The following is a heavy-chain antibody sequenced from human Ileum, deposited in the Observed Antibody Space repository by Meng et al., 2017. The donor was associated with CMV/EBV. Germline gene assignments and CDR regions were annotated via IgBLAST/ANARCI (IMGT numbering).Heavy chain of an antibody. D-gene: IGHD4-23*01. CDR2: IHHSEGT. Sequence: VSGGSIRSYYFWIWVRQPPGKGLEWVGEIHHSEGTNYNPSLKSRVTISVDKSENQFSLKLISVTAADTAVYYCARLPVGETRHYFDYWGQG. J-gene: IGHJ4*02. V-gene: IGHV4-4*02. CDR1: GGSIRSYYF. CDR3: ARLPVGETRHYFDY.